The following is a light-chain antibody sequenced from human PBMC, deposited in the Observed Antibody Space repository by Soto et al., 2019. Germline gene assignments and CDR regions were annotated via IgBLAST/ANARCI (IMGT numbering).Light chain of an antibody. CDR3: ASWDDSVNGPV. J-gene: IGLJ1*01. CDR1: SSNIGSNA. Sequence: QSVLTQPPSASGTPGQRVTISCSGSSSNIGSNAVNWYQQLPGTTPKIFIYSSDQRPSGVPDRFSGSKSGTSASLAISGLQSDDEADYYCASWDDSVNGPVFGTGTQLTVL. CDR2: SSD. V-gene: IGLV1-44*01.